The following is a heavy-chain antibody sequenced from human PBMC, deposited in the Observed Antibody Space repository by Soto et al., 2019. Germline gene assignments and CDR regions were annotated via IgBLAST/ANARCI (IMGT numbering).Heavy chain of an antibody. Sequence: SETLSLTCAVSGGSTSSGGYSWSWIRQPPGKGLEWIGYIYHSGSTYYNPSLKSRVTISVDRSKNQFSLKLSSVTAADTAVYYCARARRGVIHRGHNWFDPWGQGTLVTVSS. D-gene: IGHD3-10*01. V-gene: IGHV4-30-2*01. CDR3: ARARRGVIHRGHNWFDP. CDR2: IYHSGST. CDR1: GGSTSSGGYS. J-gene: IGHJ5*02.